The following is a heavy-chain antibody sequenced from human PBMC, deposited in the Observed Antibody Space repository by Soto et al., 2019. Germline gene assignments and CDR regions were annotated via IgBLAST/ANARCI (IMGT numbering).Heavy chain of an antibody. Sequence: GGSLRLSCAASGFTFSSYAMHWVRQAPGKGLEWVAVISYDGSNKYYADSVKGRFTISRDNSKNTLYLQMNSLRAEDTAVYYCARTQFPRQYYDFWSGYSSLTEYYYGMDVWGQGTTVTVSS. CDR3: ARTQFPRQYYDFWSGYSSLTEYYYGMDV. J-gene: IGHJ6*02. D-gene: IGHD3-3*01. CDR1: GFTFSSYA. CDR2: ISYDGSNK. V-gene: IGHV3-30-3*01.